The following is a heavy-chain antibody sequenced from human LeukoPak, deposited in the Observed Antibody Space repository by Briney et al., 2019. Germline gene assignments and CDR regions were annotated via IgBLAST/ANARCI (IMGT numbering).Heavy chain of an antibody. CDR2: ISGSGGST. D-gene: IGHD3-3*02. J-gene: IGHJ4*02. CDR1: GFTFGSFA. Sequence: GGSLGFSCAASGFTFGSFALSGFGQAPGRGLEWVSAISGSGGSTYYADSVKGRFTISRDNSKNTLYLQMNSLRAEDTAVYYCARGHLVPDYWGQGTLVTVPS. CDR3: ARGHLVPDY. V-gene: IGHV3-23*01.